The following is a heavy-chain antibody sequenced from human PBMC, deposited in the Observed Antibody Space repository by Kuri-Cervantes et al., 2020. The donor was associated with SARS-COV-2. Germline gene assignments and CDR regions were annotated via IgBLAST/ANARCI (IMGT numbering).Heavy chain of an antibody. CDR1: GFTFSSYW. CDR3: ARGSYCGGDCYSGWYFDL. Sequence: GESLKISCAASGFTFSSYWMSWVRQAPGKGLEWVANIKQDGSEKYYVDSVKGRFTISRDNAKNSLYLQMNSLRAEDTAVYYCARGSYCGGDCYSGWYFDLWGRGTLVTVSS. V-gene: IGHV3-7*03. CDR2: IKQDGSEK. D-gene: IGHD2-21*02. J-gene: IGHJ2*01.